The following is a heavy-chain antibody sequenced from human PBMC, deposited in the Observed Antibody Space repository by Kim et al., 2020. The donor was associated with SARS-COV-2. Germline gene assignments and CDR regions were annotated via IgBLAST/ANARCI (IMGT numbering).Heavy chain of an antibody. V-gene: IGHV4-4*02. J-gene: IGHJ3*02. CDR3: ARVGPSGVDAFDI. D-gene: IGHD3-10*01. Sequence: YNPSLKSRVTISVNKSKNQFALKLSSVTAADTAVYYCARVGPSGVDAFDIWGQGTMVTVSS.